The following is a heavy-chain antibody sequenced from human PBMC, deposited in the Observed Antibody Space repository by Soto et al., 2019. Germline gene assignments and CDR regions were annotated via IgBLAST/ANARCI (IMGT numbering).Heavy chain of an antibody. CDR1: GFTFSSYA. CDR3: VRGPYWNLFDY. V-gene: IGHV3-30-3*01. CDR2: ISYDGSNK. D-gene: IGHD1-1*01. Sequence: PGGSLRLSCAASGFTFSSYAMHWVRQAPGKGLEWVAVISYDGSNKYYADSVKGRFTISRDNSKNTLYLQMNSLRAEDTAVYYCVRGPYWNLFDYWGQGTLVTVSS. J-gene: IGHJ4*02.